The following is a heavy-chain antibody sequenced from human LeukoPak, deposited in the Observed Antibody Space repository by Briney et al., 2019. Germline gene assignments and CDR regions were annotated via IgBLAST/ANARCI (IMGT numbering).Heavy chain of an antibody. CDR3: ASAITFGGVIVEQN. V-gene: IGHV4-59*01. D-gene: IGHD3-16*02. Sequence: SETLSLTCTVSGGSISNYYWGWIRQPPGKGLEWIGYIYYSGSTNYNPSLKSRVTISVDTSKNQFSLKLSSVTAADTAVYYCASAITFGGVIVEQNWGQGTLVTVSS. CDR1: GGSISNYY. J-gene: IGHJ4*02. CDR2: IYYSGST.